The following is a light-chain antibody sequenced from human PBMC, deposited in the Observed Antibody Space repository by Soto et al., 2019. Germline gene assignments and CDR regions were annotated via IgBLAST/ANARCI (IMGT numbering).Light chain of an antibody. V-gene: IGLV2-14*01. CDR3: SSYTSSSLVV. CDR2: EVS. Sequence: QSVLTQPASLSGSPGQSITISCTGTSSDVGGYHYVSWYQQHPGKAPKLMIYEVSHRPSGVSTRFSGSKSGNTASLTISGRQAEDEADYYCSSYTSSSLVVFGGGTKVTVL. J-gene: IGLJ2*01. CDR1: SSDVGGYHY.